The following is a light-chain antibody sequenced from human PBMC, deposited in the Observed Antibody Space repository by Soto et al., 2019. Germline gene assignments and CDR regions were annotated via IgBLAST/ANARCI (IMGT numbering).Light chain of an antibody. Sequence: DIQMTQSPSSLSASVGDRVTITCRASQSISSYLNWYQQKPGKAPKLLIYAASSLQSGVPSRFSGSGSGTEFTLTISRLQSEDFAVYYCQQCYNWRPRFGQGTKVDIK. CDR2: AAS. J-gene: IGKJ1*01. V-gene: IGKV1-39*01. CDR1: QSISSY. CDR3: QQCYNWRPR.